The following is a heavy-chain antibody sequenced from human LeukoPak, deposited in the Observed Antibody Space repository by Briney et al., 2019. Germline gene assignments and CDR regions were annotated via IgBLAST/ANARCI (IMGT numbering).Heavy chain of an antibody. J-gene: IGHJ3*02. CDR2: IIPIFGTA. D-gene: IGHD3-22*01. CDR3: AGTYYYDSSGFDAFDI. V-gene: IGHV1-69*05. Sequence: SVKVSCKASGGTFSSYAICWVRQAPGQGLEWMGGIIPIFGTANYAQKFQGRVTITTDESTSTAYMELSSLRSEDTAVYYCAGTYYYDSSGFDAFDIWGQGTMVTVSS. CDR1: GGTFSSYA.